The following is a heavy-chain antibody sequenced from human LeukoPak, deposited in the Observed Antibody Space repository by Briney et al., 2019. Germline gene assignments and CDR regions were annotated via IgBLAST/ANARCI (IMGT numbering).Heavy chain of an antibody. CDR1: GFTFSNAW. Sequence: GGSLRLSCAASGFTFSNAWMSWVRQAPGKGLEWVGRIKSKTDGGTTDYAAPVKGRFTISRDDSKNTLYLQMNSLKTEDTAVYYCTTSPDIVVVPAAMNYYYYYMDVWGKGTTVTVSS. CDR2: IKSKTDGGTT. V-gene: IGHV3-15*01. J-gene: IGHJ6*03. D-gene: IGHD2-2*01. CDR3: TTSPDIVVVPAAMNYYYYYMDV.